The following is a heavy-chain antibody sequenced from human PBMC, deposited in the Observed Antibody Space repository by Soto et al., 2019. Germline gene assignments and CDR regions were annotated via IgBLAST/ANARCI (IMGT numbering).Heavy chain of an antibody. D-gene: IGHD3-10*01. J-gene: IGHJ6*02. CDR3: ASGRGGYYYAMDV. V-gene: IGHV4-4*02. CDR2: IYHSGST. CDR1: GGSISSSNW. Sequence: QVQLQESGPGLVKPSGTLSLTCAVSGGSISSSNWWSWVRQPPGKGLEGIGEIYHSGSTNYNPSLKNLVTISVDKSKKQFSLKRSSVTASYTAVYYWASGRGGYYYAMDVWGQGTTITVSS.